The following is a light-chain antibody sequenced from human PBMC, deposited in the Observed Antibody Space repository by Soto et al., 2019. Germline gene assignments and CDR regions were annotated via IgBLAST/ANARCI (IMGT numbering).Light chain of an antibody. V-gene: IGKV3-11*01. CDR3: QQRADWPPTWA. CDR1: QSVSNY. Sequence: ESVLKQSLATLSLSPGERATLSCRASQSVSNYLAWYQQKPGQAPRLLIYDVSKRATGIPARFSGGGSETDFTLTISSLEPEDFAVYYCQQRADWPPTWAFGQGSKVDI. J-gene: IGKJ1*01. CDR2: DVS.